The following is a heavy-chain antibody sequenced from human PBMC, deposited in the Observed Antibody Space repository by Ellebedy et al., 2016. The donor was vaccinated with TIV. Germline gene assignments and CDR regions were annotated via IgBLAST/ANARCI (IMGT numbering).Heavy chain of an antibody. Sequence: GESLKISCAASGFTFSSYAMHWVRQAPGKGLEWVAVISYDGSNKYYADSVKGRFTISRDNAKNTLYLQMNSLRGEDTAVYYCARAAVATAAARYWYFDLWGRGTLVTVSS. D-gene: IGHD6-13*01. CDR2: ISYDGSNK. J-gene: IGHJ2*01. CDR1: GFTFSSYA. CDR3: ARAAVATAAARYWYFDL. V-gene: IGHV3-30-3*01.